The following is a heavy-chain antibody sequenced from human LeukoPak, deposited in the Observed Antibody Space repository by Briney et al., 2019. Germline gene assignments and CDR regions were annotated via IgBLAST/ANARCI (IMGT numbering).Heavy chain of an antibody. D-gene: IGHD3-10*01. CDR1: GGTFSSYA. CDR3: AGVEILRSGLKAFDI. Sequence: SVKVSCKASGGTFSSYAISWVRQAPGQGLEWMGGIIPIFGTANYAQKFQGRVTITTDESTSTAYMELSSLRSEDTAVYYCAGVEILRSGLKAFDIWGQGTMVTVSS. V-gene: IGHV1-69*05. J-gene: IGHJ3*02. CDR2: IIPIFGTA.